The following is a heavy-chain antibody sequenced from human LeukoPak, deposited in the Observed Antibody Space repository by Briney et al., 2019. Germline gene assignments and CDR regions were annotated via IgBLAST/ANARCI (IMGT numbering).Heavy chain of an antibody. V-gene: IGHV1-69*05. J-gene: IGHJ4*02. D-gene: IGHD2-2*01. CDR3: AIGGGYCSSTSCYFQY. CDR2: IIPIFGRA. CDR1: GGTFSSYA. Sequence: AASVKVSCKASGGTFSSYAISWVRQAPGQGLEWMGGIIPIFGRANYAQKFQGRVTITTDESTSTAYMELSSLRSEDTAVYYCAIGGGYCSSTSCYFQYWGQGTLVTVSS.